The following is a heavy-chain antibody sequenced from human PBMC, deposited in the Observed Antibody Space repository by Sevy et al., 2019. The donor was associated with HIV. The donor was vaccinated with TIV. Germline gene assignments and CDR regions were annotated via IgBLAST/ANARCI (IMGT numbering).Heavy chain of an antibody. Sequence: GGSLRLSCAASGFPVSSSYMNWVRQAPGKGLEWVSVLYSGSKTDYADSVKGRFTISRDNSKNTLYLQMNSLRAEDTAVYYCARDKNTFYYGMDVWGQGTTVTVSS. V-gene: IGHV3-53*01. CDR2: LYSGSKT. J-gene: IGHJ6*02. CDR3: ARDKNTFYYGMDV. CDR1: GFPVSSSY. D-gene: IGHD2-2*02.